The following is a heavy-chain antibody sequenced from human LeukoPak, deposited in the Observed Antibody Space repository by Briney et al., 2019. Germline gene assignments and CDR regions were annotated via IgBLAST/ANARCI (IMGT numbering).Heavy chain of an antibody. CDR3: ARMNSYDYVWGSYRLTSFWFDP. D-gene: IGHD3-16*02. V-gene: IGHV4-61*01. CDR2: IYYSGST. Sequence: SQTLSLTCTVSGGSISSGSYYWSWIRQPPGEGLEWIGYIYYSGSTNYNPSLKSRVTISVDTSKNQFSLKLSSVTAADTAVYYCARMNSYDYVWGSYRLTSFWFDPWGQGTLVTVSS. J-gene: IGHJ5*02. CDR1: GGSISSGSYY.